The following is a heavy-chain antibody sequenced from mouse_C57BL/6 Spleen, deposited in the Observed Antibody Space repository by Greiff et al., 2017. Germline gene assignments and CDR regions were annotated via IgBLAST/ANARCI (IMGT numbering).Heavy chain of an antibody. CDR3: ALYYGSSRVSFDY. CDR2: IDPSDSYT. V-gene: IGHV1-69*01. J-gene: IGHJ2*01. D-gene: IGHD1-1*01. CDR1: GYTFTSYW. Sequence: QVQLQQPGAELVMPGASVKLSCKASGYTFTSYWMHWVKQRPGQGLEWIGEIDPSDSYTNYNQKFKGKSTLTVDKSSSTAYMQLSSLTSEDSAVYYCALYYGSSRVSFDYWGQGTTLTVSS.